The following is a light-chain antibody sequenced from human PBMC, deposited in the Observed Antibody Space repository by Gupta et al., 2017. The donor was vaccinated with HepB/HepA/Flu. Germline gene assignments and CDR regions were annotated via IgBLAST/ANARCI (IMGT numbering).Light chain of an antibody. CDR2: EAS. V-gene: IGKV1-5*03. Sequence: ILMTQSPSTLSASVGDRVTITCRASQSLSRWLAWYQQIPGKAPHLLIYEASILKSGVPSRFSGSGSGTEFTLTISSLQPDDSATYYCQQYNSYPYTFGQGTTLHIK. J-gene: IGKJ2*01. CDR1: QSLSRW. CDR3: QQYNSYPYT.